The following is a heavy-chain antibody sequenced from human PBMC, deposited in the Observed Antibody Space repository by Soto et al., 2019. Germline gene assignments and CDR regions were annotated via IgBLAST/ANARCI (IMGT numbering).Heavy chain of an antibody. CDR1: GFTFSSYA. J-gene: IGHJ4*02. V-gene: IGHV3-30-3*01. CDR3: ARQLYDFWSGYQVY. Sequence: QVQLVESGGGVVQPGRSLRLSCAASGFTFSSYAMHWVRQAPGKGLEWVAVISYDGSNKYYADSVKGRFTISRDNSKNTLYLQMNSLRAEDTAVYYCARQLYDFWSGYQVYWGQGTLVTVSS. CDR2: ISYDGSNK. D-gene: IGHD3-3*01.